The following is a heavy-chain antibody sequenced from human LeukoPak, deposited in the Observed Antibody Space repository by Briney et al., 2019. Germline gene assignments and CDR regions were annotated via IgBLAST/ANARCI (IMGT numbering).Heavy chain of an antibody. D-gene: IGHD3-10*01. J-gene: IGHJ4*02. Sequence: GGSLRLSCAASGFTFSSYAMHWVRQAPGKGLEYVSAISSNGGSTYYANSVKGRFTIPRDNSKNTLYLQMGSLRAEDTAVYYCANWGQLSVYGSDYWGQGTLVTVSS. CDR2: ISSNGGST. V-gene: IGHV3-64*01. CDR3: ANWGQLSVYGSDY. CDR1: GFTFSSYA.